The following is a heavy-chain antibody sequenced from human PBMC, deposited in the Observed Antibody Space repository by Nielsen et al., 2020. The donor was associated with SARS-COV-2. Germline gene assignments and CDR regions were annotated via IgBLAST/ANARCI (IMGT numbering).Heavy chain of an antibody. CDR3: AREDSGGNWVY. V-gene: IGHV4-39*02. CDR1: GGSISSSSYY. CDR2: IYYSGST. J-gene: IGHJ4*02. D-gene: IGHD2-15*01. Sequence: SETLSLTCTVSGGSISSSSYYWGWIRQPPGKGLEWIGSIYYSGSTYYNPSLKSRVTISVDTSKNQFSLKLSSVTAADTAVYYCAREDSGGNWVYWGQGTLVTVSS.